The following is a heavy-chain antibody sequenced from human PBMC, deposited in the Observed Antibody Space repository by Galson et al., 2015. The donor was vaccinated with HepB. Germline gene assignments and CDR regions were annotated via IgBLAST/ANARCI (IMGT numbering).Heavy chain of an antibody. CDR2: VSGGGAYT. D-gene: IGHD3-10*01. V-gene: IGHV3-23*01. CDR1: GFTFSNAW. CDR3: AKAVGGQYYGSGSYSDY. J-gene: IGHJ4*02. Sequence: SLRLSCAASGFTFSNAWMSWVRQAPGKGLEWVAVVSGGGAYTFYADSVKGRFTISRDNWKNTLYLQMKGLRADDTALYYCAKAVGGQYYGSGSYSDYWGQGTLVTVSP.